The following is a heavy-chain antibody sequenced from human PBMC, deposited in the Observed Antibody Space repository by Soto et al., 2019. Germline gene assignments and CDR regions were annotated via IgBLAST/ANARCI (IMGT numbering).Heavy chain of an antibody. Sequence: GGSLRLSCAASGFTFSSYWMSWVRQAPGKGLEWVANIKQDGSEKYYVDSVKGRFTISRDNAKNSLYLQMNSLRAEDTAVYYCARVGDDYIWGSYRYIMPSFNYFDYWGQGTLVTVSS. CDR2: IKQDGSEK. J-gene: IGHJ4*02. D-gene: IGHD3-16*02. CDR3: ARVGDDYIWGSYRYIMPSFNYFDY. V-gene: IGHV3-7*01. CDR1: GFTFSSYW.